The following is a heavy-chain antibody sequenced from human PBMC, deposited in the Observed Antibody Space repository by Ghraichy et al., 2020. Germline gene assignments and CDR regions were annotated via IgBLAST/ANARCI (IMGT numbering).Heavy chain of an antibody. CDR2: IYYSGST. CDR3: ARQRRGAVAGTMESVDY. V-gene: IGHV4-39*01. Sequence: SETLSLTCTVSGGSISSSSYYWGWIRQPPGKGLEWIGSIYYSGSTYYNPSLKSRVTISVDTSKNQFSLKLSSVTAADTAVYYCARQRRGAVAGTMESVDYWGQGTLVTVSS. CDR1: GGSISSSSYY. J-gene: IGHJ4*02. D-gene: IGHD6-19*01.